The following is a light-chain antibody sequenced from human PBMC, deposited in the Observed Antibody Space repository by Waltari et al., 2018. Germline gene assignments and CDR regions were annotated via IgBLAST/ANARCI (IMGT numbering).Light chain of an antibody. J-gene: IGKJ2*01. Sequence: AIQLTQSPSSLSASVGDRVTLTCRASQGIRGNLTWYQQKAGRAPKLLIYAASSLESGVPSRFSGSGSGTDFTLTISSLQPEDFATYYCQQYNNWPPETFGQGTKLEIK. V-gene: IGKV1D-13*01. CDR1: QGIRGN. CDR2: AAS. CDR3: QQYNNWPPET.